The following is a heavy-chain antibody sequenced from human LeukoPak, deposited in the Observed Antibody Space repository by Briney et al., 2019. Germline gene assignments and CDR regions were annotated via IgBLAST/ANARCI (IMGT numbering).Heavy chain of an antibody. J-gene: IGHJ4*02. V-gene: IGHV4-30-4*08. Sequence: PSQTLSLTCTVSGGSISSGDYYWSWIRQPPGKGLEWIGYIYYSGSTYYKPSLKSRVTISVDTSKNQFSLKLSSVTAADTAVYYCARHAQYYDFWSGYLLDYWGQGTLVTVSS. CDR3: ARHAQYYDFWSGYLLDY. CDR1: GGSISSGDYY. CDR2: IYYSGST. D-gene: IGHD3-3*01.